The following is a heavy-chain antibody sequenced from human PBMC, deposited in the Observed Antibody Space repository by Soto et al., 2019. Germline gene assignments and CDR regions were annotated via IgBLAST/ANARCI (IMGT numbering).Heavy chain of an antibody. J-gene: IGHJ4*02. Sequence: QVRLVESGGGVVQPGGSLRLSCAASGFDFSNYAMHWVRQAPGKGLEWVALVASDGGNKYYGDGMKGRFTISRDNSKSTLDLQMNSLRAEDTAVYFCALLEGGPQGNFDYWGQGILVTVSS. CDR3: ALLEGGPQGNFDY. CDR2: VASDGGNK. V-gene: IGHV3-30*03. D-gene: IGHD3-10*01. CDR1: GFDFSNYA.